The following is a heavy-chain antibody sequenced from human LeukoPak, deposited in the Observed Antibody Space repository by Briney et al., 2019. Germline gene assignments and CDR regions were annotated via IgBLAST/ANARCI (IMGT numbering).Heavy chain of an antibody. CDR2: IWYDGSNK. Sequence: RGSLRLSCAASGFTFSSYSMHWVRQAPGKGLEWVAVIWYDGSNKYYADSVKGRFTISRDNAKNSLYLQMNSLRAEDTAVYYCARAGNVDYWGQGTLVTVSS. CDR1: GFTFSSYS. J-gene: IGHJ4*02. V-gene: IGHV3-33*01. CDR3: ARAGNVDY.